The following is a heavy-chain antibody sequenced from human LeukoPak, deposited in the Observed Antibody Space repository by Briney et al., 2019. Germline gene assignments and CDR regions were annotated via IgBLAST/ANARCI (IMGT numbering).Heavy chain of an antibody. J-gene: IGHJ4*02. CDR1: GFTFSSYA. CDR2: ISGSGGST. V-gene: IGHV3-23*01. Sequence: PGGSLRLSCAASGFTFSSYAMSWVRQAPGKGLEWVSAISGSGGSTYYADSVKGRSTISGDNSKNTLYLQMNSLRAEDTAVYYCAKDQPLSSSSEPDYWGQGTLVTVSS. CDR3: AKDQPLSSSSEPDY. D-gene: IGHD6-6*01.